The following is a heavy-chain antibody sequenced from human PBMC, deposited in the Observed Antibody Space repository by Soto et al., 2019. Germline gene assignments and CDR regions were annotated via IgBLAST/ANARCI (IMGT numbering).Heavy chain of an antibody. CDR2: INPSGGST. CDR1: GYTFTSYY. V-gene: IGHV1-46*01. Sequence: AASVKVSCKASGYTFTSYYMHWVRQAPGQGLEWMGIINPSGGSTSYAQKFQGRVTMTRDTSTSTVYMELSSLRSEDTAVYYCAREALSSTALDAFDIWGQGTMVTVSS. CDR3: AREALSSTALDAFDI. J-gene: IGHJ3*02. D-gene: IGHD5-18*01.